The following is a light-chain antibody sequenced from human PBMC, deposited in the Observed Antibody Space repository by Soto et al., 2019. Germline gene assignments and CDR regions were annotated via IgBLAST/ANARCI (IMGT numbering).Light chain of an antibody. CDR1: RSDVGGYKY. V-gene: IGLV2-14*01. CDR3: SSFSSITTLYV. J-gene: IGLJ1*01. CDR2: EVS. Sequence: QSALTQPASVSGSPGHSITISCTRTRSDVGGYKYVSWYQHHADKAPKLMIYEVSNRPSGVFNRFSGAKSGNTASPTIYGLQAEDEADYYCSSFSSITTLYVFGTGTKV.